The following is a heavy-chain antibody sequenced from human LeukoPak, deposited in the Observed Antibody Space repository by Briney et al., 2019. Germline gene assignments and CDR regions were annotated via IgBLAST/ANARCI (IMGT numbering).Heavy chain of an antibody. CDR3: ARANVVVVGAKMGYYYYGMDV. V-gene: IGHV1-69*13. CDR2: IIPIFGTA. D-gene: IGHD1-26*01. Sequence: GASVKVSCKASGGTFSSYAISWVRQAPGRGLEWMGGIIPIFGTANYAQKFQGRVTITADESTSTAYMELSSLRSEDTAVYYCARANVVVVGAKMGYYYYGMDVWGQGTTVTVSS. CDR1: GGTFSSYA. J-gene: IGHJ6*02.